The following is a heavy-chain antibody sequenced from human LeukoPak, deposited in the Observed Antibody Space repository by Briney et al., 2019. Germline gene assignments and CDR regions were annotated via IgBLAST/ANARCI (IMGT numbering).Heavy chain of an antibody. CDR2: ISGSSSST. Sequence: GGSLRLSCTASGFTFASHAMSWVRQAPGEGLEWVSFISGSSSSTYYADSVQGRFTTSRDNSKNILYLQMNSLRAEDTAVYYCAKDLSSSWPKAFHIWGQGTMVTVSS. CDR3: AKDLSSSWPKAFHI. D-gene: IGHD6-13*01. CDR1: GFTFASHA. J-gene: IGHJ3*02. V-gene: IGHV3-23*01.